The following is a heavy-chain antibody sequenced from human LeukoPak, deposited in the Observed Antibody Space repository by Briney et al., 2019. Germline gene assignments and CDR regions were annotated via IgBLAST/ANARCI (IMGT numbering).Heavy chain of an antibody. D-gene: IGHD3-3*01. CDR2: ISTSGSTI. J-gene: IGHJ3*02. V-gene: IGHV3-11*01. CDR3: VRVLLYHGSLAFDI. CDR1: GFTFSDYY. Sequence: SGGSLRLSCAASGFTFSDYYMSWIRQAPGKGLEWLSYISTSGSTIHYADSVKGRFTISRDNAKKSLYLQMNSLRAEDTAVYYCVRVLLYHGSLAFDIWGQGTMVTVSS.